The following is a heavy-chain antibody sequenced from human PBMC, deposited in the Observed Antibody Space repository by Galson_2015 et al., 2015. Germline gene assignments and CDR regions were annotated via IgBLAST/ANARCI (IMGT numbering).Heavy chain of an antibody. V-gene: IGHV3-53*01. CDR3: ARSIAVAGSLHPFDY. D-gene: IGHD6-19*01. CDR2: IYSGGST. CDR1: GFTVSSNY. J-gene: IGHJ4*02. Sequence: SLRLSCAASGFTVSSNYMSWVRQAPGKGLEWVSVIYSGGSTYYADSVKGRFTISRDNSKNTLYLQMNSLRAEDTAVYYCARSIAVAGSLHPFDYWGQGTLVTVSS.